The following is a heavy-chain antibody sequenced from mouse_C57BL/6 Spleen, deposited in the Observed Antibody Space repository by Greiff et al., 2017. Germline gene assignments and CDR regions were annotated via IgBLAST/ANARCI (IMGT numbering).Heavy chain of an antibody. J-gene: IGHJ3*01. D-gene: IGHD2-3*01. V-gene: IGHV5-15*01. CDR3: ARHDDGYPY. CDR2: ISNLAYSI. Sequence: EVQGVESGGGLVQPGGSLKLSCAASGFTFSDYGMAWVRQAPRKGPEWVAFISNLAYSIYYADTVTGRFTISRENAKNTLYLEMSSLRSEDTAMYYCARHDDGYPYWGQGTLVTVSA. CDR1: GFTFSDYG.